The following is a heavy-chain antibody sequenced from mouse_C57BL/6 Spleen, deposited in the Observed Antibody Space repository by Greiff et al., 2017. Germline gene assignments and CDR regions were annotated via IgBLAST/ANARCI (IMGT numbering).Heavy chain of an antibody. CDR1: GFTFSDFY. CDR3: ARDADDGYYGGYVDV. CDR2: SRNKANDYTT. J-gene: IGHJ1*03. D-gene: IGHD2-3*01. V-gene: IGHV7-1*01. Sequence: EVKLVESGGGLVQSGRSLRLSCATSGFTFSDFYMEWVRQAPGKGLEWIAASRNKANDYTTEYSASVKGRFIVSRDTSQSILYLQMNALRAEDTAIYYCARDADDGYYGGYVDVWGTGTTVTVSS.